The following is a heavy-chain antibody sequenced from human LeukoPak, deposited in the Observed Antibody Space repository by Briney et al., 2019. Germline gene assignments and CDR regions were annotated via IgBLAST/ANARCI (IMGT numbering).Heavy chain of an antibody. CDR3: ARDKFPYSGSCHKGWYFDL. D-gene: IGHD1-26*01. CDR2: IYTSGST. Sequence: SQTLSLTCTVSGGSISSGSYYWSWIRQPAGKGLEWIRRIYTSGSTNYNPSLKSRVTISVDTSKNQFSLKLSSVTAADTAVYYCARDKFPYSGSCHKGWYFDLWGRGTLVTVSS. CDR1: GGSISSGSYY. V-gene: IGHV4-61*02. J-gene: IGHJ2*01.